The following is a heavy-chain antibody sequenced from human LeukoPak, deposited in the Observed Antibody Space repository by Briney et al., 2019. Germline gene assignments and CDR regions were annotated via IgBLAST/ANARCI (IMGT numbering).Heavy chain of an antibody. CDR2: ISGSGNGFSI. CDR3: VKDFGRVRGTPDS. V-gene: IGHV3-64D*06. J-gene: IGHJ5*02. CDR1: GFVFSIYT. D-gene: IGHD3-16*01. Sequence: GGSLRLSCSASGFVFSIYTMYWVRQTPGKGPEYVSTISGSGNGFSIYYADSVKGRFTTSRDDSKSILYLKMNGLRSEDTAVYYCVKDFGRVRGTPDSWGQGTLVTVSS.